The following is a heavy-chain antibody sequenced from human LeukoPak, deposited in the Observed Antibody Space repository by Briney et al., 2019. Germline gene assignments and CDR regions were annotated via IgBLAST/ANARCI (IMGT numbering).Heavy chain of an antibody. D-gene: IGHD2-2*01. CDR2: IWYDGSNK. CDR3: ARARVDIVVVPAAILGYYGMDV. J-gene: IGHJ6*02. V-gene: IGHV3-33*01. CDR1: GFTFSSYG. Sequence: GRSLRLSCAASGFTFSSYGMHWVRQAPGKGLEWVAVIWYDGSNKYYADSVKGRFTISRDNSKNTLYLQMNSLRAEDTAVYYCARARVDIVVVPAAILGYYGMDVWGQGTTVTVSS.